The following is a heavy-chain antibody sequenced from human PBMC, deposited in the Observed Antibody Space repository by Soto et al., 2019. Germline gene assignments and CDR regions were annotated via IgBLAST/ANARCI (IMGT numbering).Heavy chain of an antibody. D-gene: IGHD2-2*01. Sequence: SETLSLTCTVSVGSISSYYWSWIRQPPGKGLEWIGYIYYSGSTNYNPSLKSRVTISVDTSKNQFSLKLSSVTAADTAVYYCARDRCSSTSCYGAGYYYGMDVWGQGTTVTVSS. CDR2: IYYSGST. CDR1: VGSISSYY. CDR3: ARDRCSSTSCYGAGYYYGMDV. V-gene: IGHV4-59*01. J-gene: IGHJ6*02.